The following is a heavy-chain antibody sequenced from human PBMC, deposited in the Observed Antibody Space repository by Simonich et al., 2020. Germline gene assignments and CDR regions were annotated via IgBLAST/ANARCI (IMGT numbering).Heavy chain of an antibody. V-gene: IGHV3-30*07. CDR3: ARDGERYCGGDCYSYFDY. D-gene: IGHD2-21*02. CDR2: ISYDGSKK. J-gene: IGHJ4*02. Sequence: QVQLVESGGGVVQPGRSLRLSCAASGFTFSSYAMHWVRQAPGKGLEWVSFISYDGSKKYYSEAGKGRFTISRDNSKNTLYLQMNSLRAEDTAVYYCARDGERYCGGDCYSYFDYWGQGTLVTVSS. CDR1: GFTFSSYA.